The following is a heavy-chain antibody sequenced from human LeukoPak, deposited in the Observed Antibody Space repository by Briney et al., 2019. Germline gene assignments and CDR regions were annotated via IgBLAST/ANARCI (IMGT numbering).Heavy chain of an antibody. CDR3: VRDMGYYDKV. V-gene: IGHV3-74*01. Sequence: GGALRLSCATSGFTFSTSWMHWVGQAPGKGLVWVARIKTDGNTRDYADSVKGRFTISRDNAKNTLYLQMNSLRAEDTAIYYCVRDMGYYDKVWGEGTLVTVSS. CDR2: IKTDGNTR. CDR1: GFTFSTSW. J-gene: IGHJ4*02. D-gene: IGHD3-22*01.